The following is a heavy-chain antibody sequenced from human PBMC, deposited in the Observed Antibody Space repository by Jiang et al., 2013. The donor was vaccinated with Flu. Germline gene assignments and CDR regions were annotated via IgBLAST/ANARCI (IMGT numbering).Heavy chain of an antibody. V-gene: IGHV1-69*06. J-gene: IGHJ6*02. CDR3: ARSYYGMDV. CDR2: IIPIFGTA. Sequence: GIIPIFGTANYAQKFQGRVTITADKSTSTAYMELSSLRSEDTAVYYCARSYYGMDVWGQGTTVTVSS.